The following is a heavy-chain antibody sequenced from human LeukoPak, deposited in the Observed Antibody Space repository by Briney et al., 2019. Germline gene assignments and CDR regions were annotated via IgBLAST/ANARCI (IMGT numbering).Heavy chain of an antibody. CDR2: ITHSGTT. CDR1: GFTFSTYA. D-gene: IGHD3-22*01. V-gene: IGHV3-69-1*01. CDR3: ARNTPYYDSSGYSYYYYGMDV. J-gene: IGHJ6*02. Sequence: TGGSLRLSCAASGFTFSTYAVGWVRQAPGKGLQWVSTITHSGTTYYADSVKGRFTISRDNAKNSLYLQMNSLRAEDTAVYYCARNTPYYDSSGYSYYYYGMDVWGQGTTVTVSS.